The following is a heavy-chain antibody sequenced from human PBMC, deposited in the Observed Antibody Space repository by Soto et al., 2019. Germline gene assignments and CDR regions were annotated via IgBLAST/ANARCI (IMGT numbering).Heavy chain of an antibody. D-gene: IGHD3-10*01. CDR2: IWYDGSNK. CDR3: ARDSSRYYGSGRTNWFDP. V-gene: IGHV3-33*01. J-gene: IGHJ5*02. CDR1: GFTFSSYG. Sequence: GGSLRLSCAASGFTFSSYGMHWVRQAPGKGLEWVAVIWYDGSNKYYADSVKGRFTISRDNSKNTLYLQMNSLRAEDTAVYYCARDSSRYYGSGRTNWFDPWGQGTLVTVSS.